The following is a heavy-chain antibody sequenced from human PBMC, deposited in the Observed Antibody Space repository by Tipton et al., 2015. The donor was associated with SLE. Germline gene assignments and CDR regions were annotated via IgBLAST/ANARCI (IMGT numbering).Heavy chain of an antibody. J-gene: IGHJ3*02. V-gene: IGHV4-30-4*08. D-gene: IGHD3-22*01. CDR1: GGSISSYY. CDR3: ARGSNYYDSSGYYLDAFDI. CDR2: IYYSGST. Sequence: TLSLTCTVSGGSISSYYWSWIRQPPGKGLEWIGYIYYSGSTYYNPSLKSRVTIAVDTSKNQFSLKLSSGTAADTAVYYCARGSNYYDSSGYYLDAFDIWGQGTMVTVSS.